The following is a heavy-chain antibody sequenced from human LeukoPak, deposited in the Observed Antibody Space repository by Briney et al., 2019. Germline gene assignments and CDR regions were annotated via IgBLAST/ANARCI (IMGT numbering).Heavy chain of an antibody. D-gene: IGHD6-19*01. CDR2: ISYDGSNK. J-gene: IGHJ5*02. Sequence: PGGSLRLSCAASGFTFSSYAMHWVRQAPGKGLEWVAVISYDGSNKYYADSVKGRFTISRDNSKNTLYLQMNSLRAEDTAVYYCAKVGSSGRPPFDPWGQGTLVTVSS. V-gene: IGHV3-30-3*01. CDR3: AKVGSSGRPPFDP. CDR1: GFTFSSYA.